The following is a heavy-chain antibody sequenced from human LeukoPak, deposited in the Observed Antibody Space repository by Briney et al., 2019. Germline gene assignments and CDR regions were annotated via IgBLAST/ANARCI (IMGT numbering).Heavy chain of an antibody. Sequence: GGSLRLSCVASGFIFSSLGMHWVRQAPGKGLEWVAFIRFDGTTKYYADSVKGRFTISRDNSRNMLYLEMNSLRAEDTALYYCAKISSHWGQGTLVTVSS. CDR1: GFIFSSLG. V-gene: IGHV3-30*02. D-gene: IGHD3-3*02. CDR2: IRFDGTTK. J-gene: IGHJ4*02. CDR3: AKISSH.